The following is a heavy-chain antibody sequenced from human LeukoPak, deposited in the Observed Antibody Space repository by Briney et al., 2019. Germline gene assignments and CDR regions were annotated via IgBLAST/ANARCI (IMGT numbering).Heavy chain of an antibody. CDR2: TYCRSKWYN. D-gene: IGHD5-18*01. V-gene: IGHV6-1*01. Sequence: SQTLALTCAISGDSVSSNSFAWNRIRQSPWRGLEWLGRTYCRSKWYNDYAVSVKSRITINPDTSKNQFSLQLNSVTPEDTAVYYCARGYNYAFDDLGQGTLVTVSS. J-gene: IGHJ4*01. CDR3: ARGYNYAFDD. CDR1: GDSVSSNSFA.